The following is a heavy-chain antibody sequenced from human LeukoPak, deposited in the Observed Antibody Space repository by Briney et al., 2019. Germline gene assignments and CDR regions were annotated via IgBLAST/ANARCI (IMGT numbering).Heavy chain of an antibody. CDR2: INPNSGGT. D-gene: IGHD4-17*01. V-gene: IGHV1-2*02. J-gene: IGHJ4*02. Sequence: ASVKVSCKASGYSFSDNYMHRVRQAPGQGLEWMGWINPNSGGTNYAQKFQGRVTMTRDASISTAYLELSRLTSDDTAVYYCAREVYGDSSFDYWGQGTLLTVSS. CDR1: GYSFSDNY. CDR3: AREVYGDSSFDY.